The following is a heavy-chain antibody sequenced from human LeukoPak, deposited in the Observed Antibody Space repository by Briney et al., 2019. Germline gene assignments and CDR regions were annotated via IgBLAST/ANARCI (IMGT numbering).Heavy chain of an antibody. J-gene: IGHJ5*02. CDR3: ARDLGLTGP. CDR1: GGSISSSSYY. CDR2: IYYSGST. Sequence: PETLSLTCTVSGGSISSSSYYWGWIRQPPGKGLEWIGSIYYSGSTYYNPSLKSRVTISVDTSKNQFSLKLSSVTAADTAVYYCARDLGLTGPWGQGTLVTVSS. V-gene: IGHV4-39*07. D-gene: IGHD3-9*01.